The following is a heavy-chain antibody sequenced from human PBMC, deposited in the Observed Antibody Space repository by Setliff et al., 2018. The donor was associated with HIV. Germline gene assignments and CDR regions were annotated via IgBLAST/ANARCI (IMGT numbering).Heavy chain of an antibody. CDR2: INPSDNRT. Sequence: ASVKVSCKAPGYPFINYYMHWVRQAPGQGLEWMGIINPSDNRTYYAQKFQGRVTMTRDTSTSSVYMELRSLRSEDTAVYYCARAYYDSVWGSHRYRFYYFDYWGQGSLVTVSS. CDR3: ARAYYDSVWGSHRYRFYYFDY. J-gene: IGHJ4*02. V-gene: IGHV1-46*01. CDR1: GYPFINYY. D-gene: IGHD3-16*02.